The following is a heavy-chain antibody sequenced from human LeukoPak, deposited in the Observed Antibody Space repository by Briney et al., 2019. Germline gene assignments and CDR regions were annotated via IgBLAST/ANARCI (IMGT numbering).Heavy chain of an antibody. V-gene: IGHV1-3*01. CDR1: GHTFTDYV. J-gene: IGHJ4*02. Sequence: GASVKVSCKASGHTFTDYVIHGVRQAPGQRLEWRGWINACNGNTKYSQKFEGRVTVTRDTSATTAYMELSSLRSEDTAVYYCAVGGDHPPYWGQGTLVTASS. D-gene: IGHD2-21*02. CDR3: AVGGDHPPY. CDR2: INACNGNT.